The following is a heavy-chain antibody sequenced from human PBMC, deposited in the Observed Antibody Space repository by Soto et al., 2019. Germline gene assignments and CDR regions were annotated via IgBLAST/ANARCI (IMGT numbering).Heavy chain of an antibody. CDR2: ISSSSYI. J-gene: IGHJ4*02. CDR1: GFTFSICS. V-gene: IGHV3-21*01. Sequence: GGSLRLSCTASGFTFSICSMNWVRQAPGRGLEWVASISSSSYIYYADSVKGRFTISRDNAKNSLYLQMNSLTAADTAVYYCARITRYNYGYFSGQAPDYWGQGTLVTVSS. D-gene: IGHD5-18*01. CDR3: ARITRYNYGYFSGQAPDY.